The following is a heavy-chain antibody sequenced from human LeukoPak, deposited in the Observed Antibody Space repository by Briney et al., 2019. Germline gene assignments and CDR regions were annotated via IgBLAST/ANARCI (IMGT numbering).Heavy chain of an antibody. CDR2: IYPGDSDT. Sequence: GESLQISCQGSGYSFTSYWIGWVRQMPGKGLERMGIIYPGDSDTRYSPSFQGQVTISADKSISTAYLQWSSLKASDTAMYYCARHLDDYGDYGVDYWGQGTLVTVSS. D-gene: IGHD4-17*01. J-gene: IGHJ4*02. V-gene: IGHV5-51*01. CDR3: ARHLDDYGDYGVDY. CDR1: GYSFTSYW.